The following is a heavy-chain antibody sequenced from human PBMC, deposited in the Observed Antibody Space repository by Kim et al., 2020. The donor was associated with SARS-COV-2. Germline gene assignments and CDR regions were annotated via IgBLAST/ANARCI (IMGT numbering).Heavy chain of an antibody. V-gene: IGHV5-51*01. CDR3: ARLGDGSGPIAGAFDY. J-gene: IGHJ4*02. D-gene: IGHD3-22*01. Sequence: SFQGQVTISADKSISTAYLQWSSLKASDTAMYYCARLGDGSGPIAGAFDYWGQGTLVTVSS.